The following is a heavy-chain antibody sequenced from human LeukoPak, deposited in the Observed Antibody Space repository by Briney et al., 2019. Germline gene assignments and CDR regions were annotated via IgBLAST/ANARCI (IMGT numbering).Heavy chain of an antibody. J-gene: IGHJ4*02. D-gene: IGHD3-3*01. Sequence: PGGSLRLSCAASGFTFSSYSMNWVRQAPGKGLEWVSSISSSSSYIYYADSVKGRFTISRDNAKNSLYLQMNSLRAEDTAVYYCARDGEDDFWSGYFDYWGQGTPVTVSS. CDR1: GFTFSSYS. V-gene: IGHV3-21*01. CDR2: ISSSSSYI. CDR3: ARDGEDDFWSGYFDY.